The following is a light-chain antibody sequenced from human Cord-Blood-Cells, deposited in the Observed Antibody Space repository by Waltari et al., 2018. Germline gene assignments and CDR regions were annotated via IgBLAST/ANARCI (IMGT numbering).Light chain of an antibody. Sequence: DIQMTQSPSTLSASVGDRVTITCRASQSISSWLAWYQQKPGKAPKLLIYDASSLESGVPSRFSGSGSGTEFTLTISRLEPEDFAVYYCQQYGSSPTWTFGQGTKVEIK. CDR3: QQYGSSPTWT. CDR2: DAS. V-gene: IGKV1-5*01. CDR1: QSISSW. J-gene: IGKJ1*01.